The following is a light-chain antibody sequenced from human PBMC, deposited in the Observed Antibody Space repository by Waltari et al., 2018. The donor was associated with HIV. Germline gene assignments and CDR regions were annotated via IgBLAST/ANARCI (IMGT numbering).Light chain of an antibody. CDR1: QSISSW. J-gene: IGKJ1*01. CDR2: KAS. V-gene: IGKV1-5*03. Sequence: DIQMTQSPSTLSASVGDSVTINCRASQSISSWLAWYQQKPGKAPKLLIYKASSLESGVPSRFSGSGSGTEFTLTISSLQPDDFATYYCQQYNSYSKTFGQGTKVEIK. CDR3: QQYNSYSKT.